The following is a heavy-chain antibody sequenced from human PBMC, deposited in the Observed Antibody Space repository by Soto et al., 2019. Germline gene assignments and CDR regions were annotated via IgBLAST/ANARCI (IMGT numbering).Heavy chain of an antibody. D-gene: IGHD3-9*01. CDR1: GFTFSEYS. J-gene: IGHJ5*02. V-gene: IGHV3-64D*06. CDR3: VKVSTCYDILTGYYSTNFFDP. CDR2: SSSDGDIT. Sequence: PGGSLRLSCSASGFTFSEYSMHWVRQAPGQGLQYVSTSSSDGDITYYAGSVKGRFTITRDNSKNTLYLQMNSLRPEDTAVYYGVKVSTCYDILTGYYSTNFFDPWGQGTLVTVSS.